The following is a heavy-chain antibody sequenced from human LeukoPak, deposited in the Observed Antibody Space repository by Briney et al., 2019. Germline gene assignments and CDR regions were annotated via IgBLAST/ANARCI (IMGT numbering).Heavy chain of an antibody. V-gene: IGHV4-34*01. Sequence: PSETLSLTCAVYGGPFSGYYWSWIRQPPGKGLEWIGEINHSGSTNYNPSLKSRVTISVDTSKNQFSLKLSSVTAADTAVYYCARVGSDIGYEYYFDYWGQGTLVTVSS. D-gene: IGHD5-12*01. J-gene: IGHJ4*02. CDR3: ARVGSDIGYEYYFDY. CDR1: GGPFSGYY. CDR2: INHSGST.